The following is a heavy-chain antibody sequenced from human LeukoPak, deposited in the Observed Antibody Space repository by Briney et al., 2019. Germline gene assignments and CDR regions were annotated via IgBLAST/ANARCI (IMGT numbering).Heavy chain of an antibody. CDR1: GFTFSTYA. J-gene: IGHJ4*02. CDR2: TSYDGSDK. Sequence: GGSLRLSCVASGFTFSTYAMHWVRQAPGKGLEWMAVTSYDGSDKYYADSVKGRFTISRDNSKNTLYLQMNSLRPEDTAIYHCARDSRQGSGWSGIDYWGQGTLVTVSS. D-gene: IGHD6-19*01. CDR3: ARDSRQGSGWSGIDY. V-gene: IGHV3-30*04.